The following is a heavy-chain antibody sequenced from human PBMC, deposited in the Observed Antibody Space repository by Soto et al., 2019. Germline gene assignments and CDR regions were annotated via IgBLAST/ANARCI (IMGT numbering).Heavy chain of an antibody. D-gene: IGHD2-8*01. Sequence: QLQLVESGGGVVQPGRSLRLSCAASGFTFSSYGMHWVRQAPGKGLEWVAVISYDGSNKYYADSVKGRFTISRDNSKNTLYLQMNSLRAEDTAVYYCAKDGMVYESYFAYWGQGTLVTVSS. CDR2: ISYDGSNK. J-gene: IGHJ4*02. CDR3: AKDGMVYESYFAY. V-gene: IGHV3-30*18. CDR1: GFTFSSYG.